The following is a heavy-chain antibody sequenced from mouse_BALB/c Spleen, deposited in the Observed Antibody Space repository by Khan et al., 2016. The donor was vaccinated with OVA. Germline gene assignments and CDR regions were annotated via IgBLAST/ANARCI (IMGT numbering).Heavy chain of an antibody. J-gene: IGHJ4*01. CDR2: INTYTGEP. Sequence: QIQLVQSGPELKKPGVSVKISCKASGYTFTTYGMNWVKQAPGKGLKWMGWINTYTGEPTYVDDFKGRFAFSLETSASTAYLQINNLKNEDTATYFCARVGYSGTMDYWGQGTSVTVSS. CDR1: GYTFTTYG. CDR3: ARVGYSGTMDY. V-gene: IGHV9-3-1*01. D-gene: IGHD2-14*01.